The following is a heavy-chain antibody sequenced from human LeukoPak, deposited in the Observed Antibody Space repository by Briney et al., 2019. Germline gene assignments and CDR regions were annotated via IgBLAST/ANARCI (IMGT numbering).Heavy chain of an antibody. CDR3: ARGPLSRVGDGYNLPDY. CDR1: GGTFSSYA. V-gene: IGHV1-69*13. J-gene: IGHJ4*02. D-gene: IGHD5-24*01. CDR2: IIPIFGTA. Sequence: SVKVSFKASGGTFSSYAISWVRQAPGQGLEWMGGIIPIFGTANYAQKFQGRVTINADESTSTDYMELSSLRSEDTAVYYCARGPLSRVGDGYNLPDYWGPGTLVPVSS.